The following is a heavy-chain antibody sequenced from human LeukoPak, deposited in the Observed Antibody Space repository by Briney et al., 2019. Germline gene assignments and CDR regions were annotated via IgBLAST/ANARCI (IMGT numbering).Heavy chain of an antibody. V-gene: IGHV4-39*01. CDR3: ARQSTTITGTAFYYYFYMDV. J-gene: IGHJ6*03. CDR2: IYYSGST. Sequence: SETLSLTCTVSGGSISSPTYYWGWIRQPPGKGLEWIGSIYYSGSTSYNPSLKSRVSIFVDTSQKQFSTKLSSVTAADTAVYYCARQSTTITGTAFYYYFYMDVWGKGTTVTVSS. CDR1: GGSISSPTYY. D-gene: IGHD1-7*01.